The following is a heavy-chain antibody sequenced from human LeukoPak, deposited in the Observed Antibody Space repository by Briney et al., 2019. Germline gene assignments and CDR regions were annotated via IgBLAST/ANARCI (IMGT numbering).Heavy chain of an antibody. V-gene: IGHV1-8*01. J-gene: IGHJ6*02. CDR3: ARDRMITFGGVIVPGYYYYGMDA. D-gene: IGHD3-16*02. CDR1: GYTFTSYD. CDR2: MNPNSGNT. Sequence: AASVKVSCKASGYTFTSYDINWVRQATGQGLEWMGWMNPNSGNTGYAQKFQGRVTMTRNTSISTAYMELSSLRSEDTAVYYCARDRMITFGGVIVPGYYYYGMDAWGQGTTVTVSS.